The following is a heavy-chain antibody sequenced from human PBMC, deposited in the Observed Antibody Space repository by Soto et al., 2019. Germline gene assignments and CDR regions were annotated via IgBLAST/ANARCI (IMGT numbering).Heavy chain of an antibody. CDR3: ARDRGSYYDSSGYYPNVFDI. Sequence: ASVKVSCKASGYTFTGYYMHWVRQAPGQGLEWMGWINPNSGGTNYAQKFQGWVTMTRDTSISTAYMELSRLRSDDTAVYYCARDRGSYYDSSGYYPNVFDIWGQGTMVTVSS. D-gene: IGHD3-22*01. CDR1: GYTFTGYY. J-gene: IGHJ3*02. V-gene: IGHV1-2*04. CDR2: INPNSGGT.